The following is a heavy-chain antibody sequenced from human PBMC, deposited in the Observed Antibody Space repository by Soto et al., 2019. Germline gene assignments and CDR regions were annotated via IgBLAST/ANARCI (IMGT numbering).Heavy chain of an antibody. J-gene: IGHJ6*02. CDR3: ARDWTGDTCPCLDV. D-gene: IGHD3-3*01. V-gene: IGHV3-23*01. CDR1: GFTFSNYA. CDR2: FSGSGGST. Sequence: EVQLLESGGGLVQPGGSLRLSCAAAGFTFSNYALTWVRQSPGKGLEWVSTFSGSGGSTYYADSVRGRFTISRDNSKNTLFLKMNSLRVEDTAIYYWARDWTGDTCPCLDVWGQGTPVSVSS.